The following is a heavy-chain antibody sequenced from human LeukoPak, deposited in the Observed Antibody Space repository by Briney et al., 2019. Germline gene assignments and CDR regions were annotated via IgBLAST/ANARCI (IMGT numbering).Heavy chain of an antibody. J-gene: IGHJ4*02. Sequence: GGSLRLSCAASGFTFSSYAMSWVRQAPGKGLEWVSAISGSGGSTYYADSVKGRFTISRDNSKNTLYLQMNSLRAEDTAVYYCAKAKAVPAQGPPTFDYWGQGTLVTVSS. D-gene: IGHD6-19*01. CDR2: ISGSGGST. V-gene: IGHV3-23*01. CDR1: GFTFSSYA. CDR3: AKAKAVPAQGPPTFDY.